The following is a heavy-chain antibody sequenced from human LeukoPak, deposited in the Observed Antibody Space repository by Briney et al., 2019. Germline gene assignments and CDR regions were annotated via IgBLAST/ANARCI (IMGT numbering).Heavy chain of an antibody. CDR3: ARDRYYYDSSGSLFDY. CDR1: GGSISSYY. J-gene: IGHJ4*02. V-gene: IGHV4-4*07. Sequence: SETLSLTCTVSGGSISSYYWSWIRQPAGKGLGWIGRIYTSGSTNYNPSLKSRVTMSVDTSKNQFSLKLSSVTAADTAVYYCARDRYYYDSSGSLFDYWGQGTLVTVSS. CDR2: IYTSGST. D-gene: IGHD3-22*01.